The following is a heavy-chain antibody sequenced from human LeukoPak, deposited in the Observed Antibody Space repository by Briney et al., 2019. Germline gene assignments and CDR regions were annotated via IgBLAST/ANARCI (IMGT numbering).Heavy chain of an antibody. J-gene: IGHJ4*02. CDR2: ISSRSSHT. CDR3: ARFSSGWYYFDY. V-gene: IGHV3-11*03. D-gene: IGHD6-19*01. Sequence: GGSLRLSCAASGFTFSDYYMSWIRQAPGKGLEWVSYISSRSSHTNYADSVKGRFTISRDNAKNSLYLQMNSLRAEGTAVYYCARFSSGWYYFDYWGQGTLVTVSS. CDR1: GFTFSDYY.